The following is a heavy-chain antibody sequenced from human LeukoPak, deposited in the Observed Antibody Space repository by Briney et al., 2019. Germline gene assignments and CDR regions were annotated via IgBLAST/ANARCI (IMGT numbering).Heavy chain of an antibody. CDR3: VRLGRDGYTCGAAY. Sequence: GGSLRLSCAGSGYSFDDYGMRWVRQAPGKGLEWVAGINWNGGSTGYAASVKGRCTISRDNAKNALYLEMNSLRAEDTAFYYCVRLGRDGYTCGAAYWGLGTLVTVSS. CDR2: INWNGGST. V-gene: IGHV3-20*04. CDR1: GYSFDDYG. J-gene: IGHJ1*01. D-gene: IGHD5-24*01.